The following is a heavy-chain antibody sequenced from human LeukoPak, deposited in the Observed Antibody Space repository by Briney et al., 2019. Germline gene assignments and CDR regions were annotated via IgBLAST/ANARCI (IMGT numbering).Heavy chain of an antibody. J-gene: IGHJ4*02. Sequence: ASVKVSCKASGYTFTGYYMHWVRQVPGQGLEWMGRINPNSGGTNYAQKFQGRVTMTRDTSISTAYMELSRLRSDDTAVYYCARAADSGSTYYFDYWGQGTLVTVSS. CDR1: GYTFTGYY. D-gene: IGHD3-22*01. CDR3: ARAADSGSTYYFDY. CDR2: INPNSGGT. V-gene: IGHV1-2*06.